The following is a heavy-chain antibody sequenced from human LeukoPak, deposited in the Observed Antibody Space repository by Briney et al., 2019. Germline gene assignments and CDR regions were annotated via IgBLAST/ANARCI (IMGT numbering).Heavy chain of an antibody. V-gene: IGHV3-15*01. CDR3: ASDFHHRVAVHGMDV. D-gene: IGHD6-19*01. CDR1: GFTFSNAW. J-gene: IGHJ6*02. Sequence: PGGSLRLSCAASGFTFSNAWMSWVRQAPGKGLEWVGRIKSKTDGGTTDYAAPVKGRFTISRDDSKNTLYLEMNSLRAEDTAVYYCASDFHHRVAVHGMDVWGQGTTVTVSS. CDR2: IKSKTDGGTT.